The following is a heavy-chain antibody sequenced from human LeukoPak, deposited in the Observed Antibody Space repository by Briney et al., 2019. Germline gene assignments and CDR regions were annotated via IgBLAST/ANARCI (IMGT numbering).Heavy chain of an antibody. CDR1: GFTFSSYA. CDR3: AKCHLREQWLGTHFDY. J-gene: IGHJ4*02. CDR2: ISGSGGST. D-gene: IGHD6-19*01. V-gene: IGHV3-23*01. Sequence: GGSLRLSCAASGFTFSSYAMSWVRQAPGNRLEWVSAISGSGGSTYYADSVKGRFTISRDNSKNTLYLQMNSLRAEDTAVYYCAKCHLREQWLGTHFDYWGQGTLVTVSS.